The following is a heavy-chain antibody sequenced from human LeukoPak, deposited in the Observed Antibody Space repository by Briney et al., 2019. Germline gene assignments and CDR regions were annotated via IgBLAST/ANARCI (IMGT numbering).Heavy chain of an antibody. CDR1: GFSFANAW. CDR3: TTDPGDYDIY. D-gene: IGHD4-17*01. CDR2: IKSKIDGGPT. V-gene: IGHV3-15*01. Sequence: GGSLRLSCVASGFSFANAWMSWVRQAPGKGLEWVGRIKSKIDGGPTNYAAPGKGRFTISRVDSKTTMYQPMNRLKTDDTAVDYCTTDPGDYDIYWGQGTLVTVSS. J-gene: IGHJ4*02.